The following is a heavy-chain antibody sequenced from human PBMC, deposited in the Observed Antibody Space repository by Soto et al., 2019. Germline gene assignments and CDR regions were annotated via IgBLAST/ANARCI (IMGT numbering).Heavy chain of an antibody. Sequence: ASVKVSCKVSGYTLTELSMHWVRQAPGKGLEWMGGFDPEDGETIYAQKFQGRVTMTEDTSTDTAYMELSSLRSEDTAVYYCATGGDIAAAGTYFDYSGQTTLVTVSS. CDR2: FDPEDGET. J-gene: IGHJ4*02. CDR3: ATGGDIAAAGTYFDY. V-gene: IGHV1-24*01. CDR1: GYTLTELS. D-gene: IGHD6-13*01.